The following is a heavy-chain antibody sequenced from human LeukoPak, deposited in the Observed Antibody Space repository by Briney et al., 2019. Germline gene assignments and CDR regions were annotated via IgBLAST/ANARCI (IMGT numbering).Heavy chain of an antibody. J-gene: IGHJ5*02. V-gene: IGHV3-23*01. CDR2: ISGSGGST. Sequence: PGGSLRLSCAASGFTFSSYAMSWVRQAPGKGLEWVSAISGSGGSTYYADSVKGRFTVSRDNSKNTLYLQMNSLRAEDTAVYYCAKALMRQWPYNWFDPWGQGTLVTVSS. D-gene: IGHD6-19*01. CDR1: GFTFSSYA. CDR3: AKALMRQWPYNWFDP.